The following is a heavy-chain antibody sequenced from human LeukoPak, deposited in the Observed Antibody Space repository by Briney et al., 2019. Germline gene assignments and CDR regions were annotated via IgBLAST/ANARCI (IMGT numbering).Heavy chain of an antibody. V-gene: IGHV4-39*07. CDR3: ARLNEGEQNFDY. D-gene: IGHD1-1*01. J-gene: IGHJ4*02. Sequence: PSETLSLTCAVSGGSISSSSYYWGWIRQPPGKGLEWIANIYHSGTTFANPTLTRRVTMSLDTSQNQFSLRLFSVSAADTAVYYCARLNEGEQNFDYWGLGTLVTVSS. CDR1: GGSISSSSYY. CDR2: IYHSGTT.